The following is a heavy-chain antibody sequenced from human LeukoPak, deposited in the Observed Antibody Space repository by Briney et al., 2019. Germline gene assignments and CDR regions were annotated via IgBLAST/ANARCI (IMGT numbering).Heavy chain of an antibody. CDR3: ARDGLDYGSGSYGRLDYFDY. CDR1: GFTFDDYG. J-gene: IGHJ4*02. CDR2: INWNGGST. D-gene: IGHD3-10*01. Sequence: GGSLRLSCAASGFTFDDYGMSWVRQAPGKGLEWVSGINWNGGSTGYADSVKGRFTISRDNAKNSLYLQMNSLRAEDTAVYYCARDGLDYGSGSYGRLDYFDYWGQGTLVTVSS. V-gene: IGHV3-20*04.